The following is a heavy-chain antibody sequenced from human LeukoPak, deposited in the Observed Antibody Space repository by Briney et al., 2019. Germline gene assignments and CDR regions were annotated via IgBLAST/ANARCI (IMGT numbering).Heavy chain of an antibody. V-gene: IGHV3-23*01. CDR2: ISGGGVTT. CDR1: GFTSIAYA. D-gene: IGHD3-3*01. J-gene: IGHJ4*02. Sequence: GGSLRLSCVGSGFTSIAYALTWARQAPGKGLEWVSGISGGGVTTYYADSVKGRFTISRDNSRNTLYLQMNSLRAEDTAVYYCAKLAGITIFGVGNYWGQGTLVTVSS. CDR3: AKLAGITIFGVGNY.